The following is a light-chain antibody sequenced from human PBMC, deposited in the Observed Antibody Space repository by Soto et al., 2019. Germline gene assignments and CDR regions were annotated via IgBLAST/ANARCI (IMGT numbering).Light chain of an antibody. CDR1: QTIDNNH. CDR2: GAS. Sequence: EIVLTQSPGTLSLSPGERATLSCRASQTIDNNHLAWYQQKPGQAPRLLFYGASTRATGIPDRFSGSGSGTDFTLTISRLVPDDFAVYYCQQYVWSPPFTFGPGTKVEIK. J-gene: IGKJ3*01. V-gene: IGKV3-20*01. CDR3: QQYVWSPPFT.